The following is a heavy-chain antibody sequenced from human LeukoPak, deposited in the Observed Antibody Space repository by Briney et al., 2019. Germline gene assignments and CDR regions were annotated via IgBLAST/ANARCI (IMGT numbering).Heavy chain of an antibody. V-gene: IGHV3-7*01. CDR1: GFTFSSYW. J-gene: IGHJ6*02. CDR3: VSRMTTVRYYYYYGMDV. Sequence: PGGSLRLSCAASGFTFSSYWMSWVRQAPGKGLEWVANIKQDGSEKYYVDSVKGRFTISRDNAKNSLYLQMNSLRAEDTAVYYCVSRMTTVRYYYYYGMDVWGQGTTVTVSS. CDR2: IKQDGSEK. D-gene: IGHD4-11*01.